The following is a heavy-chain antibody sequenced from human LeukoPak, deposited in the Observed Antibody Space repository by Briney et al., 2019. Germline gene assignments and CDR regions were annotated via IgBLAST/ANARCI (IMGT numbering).Heavy chain of an antibody. CDR3: ARAQVVPAAMGDY. V-gene: IGHV3-21*01. D-gene: IGHD2-2*01. J-gene: IGHJ4*02. CDR2: ISSSSSYI. Sequence: GGSLRLSCAASGFTFSSYTMNWVRQAPGKGLECVSSISSSSSYIYYADSVKGRFTISRDNAKNSLYLQMNSLRAEDTAVYYCARAQVVPAAMGDYWGQGTLVTVSS. CDR1: GFTFSSYT.